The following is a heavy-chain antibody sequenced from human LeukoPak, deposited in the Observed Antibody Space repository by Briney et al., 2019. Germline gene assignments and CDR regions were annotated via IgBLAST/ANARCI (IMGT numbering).Heavy chain of an antibody. Sequence: PSETLSLTCAVYGGSFSGYYWSWIRQPPGRGLEWIGEINHSGSTNYNPSLKSRVTISVDTSKNQFSLKLSSVTAADTAVYYCARGLTKYGTTQPYYFDYWGQGTLVTVSS. CDR3: ARGLTKYGTTQPYYFDY. J-gene: IGHJ4*02. V-gene: IGHV4-34*01. D-gene: IGHD2-2*01. CDR2: INHSGST. CDR1: GGSFSGYY.